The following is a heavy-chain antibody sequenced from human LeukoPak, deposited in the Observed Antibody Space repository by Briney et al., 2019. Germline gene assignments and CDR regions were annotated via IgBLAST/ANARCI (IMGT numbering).Heavy chain of an antibody. CDR1: GFTFSSYA. J-gene: IGHJ4*02. V-gene: IGHV3-23*01. D-gene: IGHD6-19*01. CDR3: AKVGSSGWHFDY. Sequence: GGSLRLSCAASGFTFSSYAMSWVRQAPGKGLEWVSAISGSGGSTYYADSVKGCFTISRENSKNTLYLQMNSLRAEDTAVYYCAKVGSSGWHFDYWGQGTLVTVSS. CDR2: ISGSGGST.